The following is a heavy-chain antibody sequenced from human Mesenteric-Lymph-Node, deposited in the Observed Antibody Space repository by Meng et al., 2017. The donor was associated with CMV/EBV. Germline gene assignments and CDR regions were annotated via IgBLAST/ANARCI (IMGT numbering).Heavy chain of an antibody. D-gene: IGHD3/OR15-3a*01. J-gene: IGHJ6*02. CDR2: INWNGGST. V-gene: IGHV3-20*04. CDR1: GFTFDDYG. Sequence: GESLKISCAASGFTFDDYGMSWVRQAPGKGLEWVSGINWNGGSTGYADSVKGRFTISRDNAKNSLYLQMNSLRAEDTAVYYCARTRTYYYYGMDVWGQGTTVTVSS. CDR3: ARTRTYYYYGMDV.